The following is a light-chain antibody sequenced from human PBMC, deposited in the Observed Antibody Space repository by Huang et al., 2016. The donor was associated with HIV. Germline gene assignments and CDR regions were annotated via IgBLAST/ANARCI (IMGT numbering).Light chain of an antibody. CDR3: QQCGSSPPYT. CDR2: GAS. CDR1: QSRTSCY. Sequence: EIVLTQSPGTLSLSPGERASLYCRASQSRTSCYLAWYQQIPGQAPRLLIYGASTRSTGIPDRFSGGGSGTDFTLTISRLEPEDFLVDYFQQCGSSPPYTFGQGTKLEIK. J-gene: IGKJ2*01. V-gene: IGKV3-20*01.